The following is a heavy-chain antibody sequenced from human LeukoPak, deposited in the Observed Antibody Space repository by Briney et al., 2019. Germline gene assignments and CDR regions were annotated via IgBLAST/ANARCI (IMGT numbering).Heavy chain of an antibody. V-gene: IGHV4-34*01. J-gene: IGHJ6*02. D-gene: IGHD3-22*01. CDR3: AKDYYLGYYYGLDV. CDR1: GGSFSGSY. CDR2: INHSGST. Sequence: PSETLSLTCAVYGGSFSGSYWNWIRQPPGRGLEWIGEINHSGSTSYNLSLKGRVTISLNTSKNQFSLELTSVTAADTALYYCAKDYYLGYYYGLDVWGQGTTVTVSS.